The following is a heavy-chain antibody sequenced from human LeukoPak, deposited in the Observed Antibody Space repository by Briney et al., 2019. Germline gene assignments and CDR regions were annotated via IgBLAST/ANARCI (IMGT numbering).Heavy chain of an antibody. CDR1: GGVFTTYA. D-gene: IGHD6-25*01. CDR2: IIPIFGTA. CDR3: ARNGHGERRLDY. J-gene: IGHJ4*02. V-gene: IGHV1-69*01. Sequence: GSSVKVSCKASGGVFTTYAISWVRQAPGQGLEWMGGIIPIFGTANYAQKFQGRVTITADESTSTAYMELSSLRSEDTAVYYCARNGHGERRLDYWGQGTLVTVSS.